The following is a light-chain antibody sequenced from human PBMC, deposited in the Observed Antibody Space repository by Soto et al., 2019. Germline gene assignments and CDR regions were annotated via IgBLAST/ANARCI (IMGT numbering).Light chain of an antibody. CDR2: DVN. J-gene: IGLJ2*01. CDR3: SSYTSSDTLV. Sequence: QSALTQPASVSGSPGQSITISCTGTSSDVGGYNYVSWYQQHPGKAPKLMIYDVNNRPSGVSNRFSGSKSGNTASLTISGHQAEDEADYSCSSYTSSDTLVFGGGTKLTVL. V-gene: IGLV2-14*01. CDR1: SSDVGGYNY.